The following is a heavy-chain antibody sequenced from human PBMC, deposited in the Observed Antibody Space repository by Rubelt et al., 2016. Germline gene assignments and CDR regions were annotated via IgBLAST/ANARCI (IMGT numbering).Heavy chain of an antibody. CDR2: IYTSGTT. J-gene: IGHJ4*02. V-gene: IGHV3-66*01. CDR3: ARNTVTRDRPNDD. Sequence: VQVMESGGGLVQPGGSLRLSCVASGFTVRNNYMSWVRLAPGKGLEWVSSIYTSGTTYYVCSGKGRFFISRDTSRKMIFLQMTSLRGEDTAVYYCARNTVTRDRPNDDWGQGTQVTVSS. D-gene: IGHD4-11*01. CDR1: GFTVRNNY.